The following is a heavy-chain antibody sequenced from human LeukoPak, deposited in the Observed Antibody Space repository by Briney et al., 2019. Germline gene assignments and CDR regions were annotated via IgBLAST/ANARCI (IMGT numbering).Heavy chain of an antibody. J-gene: IGHJ1*01. Sequence: GGSLRLSCAASGFTVSSNYMSWVRQAPGKGLEWVSVIYSGGSTYYADSVKGRFTISRDNSKNTLYLQMNSLRAEDTAVYYCARDLNSSGWYGREYFQHWGQGTLVTVSS. CDR3: ARDLNSSGWYGREYFQH. V-gene: IGHV3-66*01. CDR2: IYSGGST. CDR1: GFTVSSNY. D-gene: IGHD6-19*01.